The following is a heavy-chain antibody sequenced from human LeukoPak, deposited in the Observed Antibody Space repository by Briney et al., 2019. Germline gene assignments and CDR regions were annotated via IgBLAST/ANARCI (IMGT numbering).Heavy chain of an antibody. V-gene: IGHV3-23*01. CDR2: ISGSGGST. D-gene: IGHD3-3*01. CDR3: ANLATGFWSGYYGNDAFDI. J-gene: IGHJ3*02. Sequence: GGSLRLSCAASGFTFSSCAMSWVRQAPGKGLEWVSAISGSGGSTYYADSVKGRFTISRDNSKNTLYLQMNSLRAEDTAVYYCANLATGFWSGYYGNDAFDIWGQGTMVTVSS. CDR1: GFTFSSCA.